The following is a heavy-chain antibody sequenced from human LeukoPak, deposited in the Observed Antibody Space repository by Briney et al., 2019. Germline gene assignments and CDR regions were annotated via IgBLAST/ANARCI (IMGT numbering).Heavy chain of an antibody. D-gene: IGHD3-3*01. Sequence: PSQTLSLTCTVSGGSISSGGYYWSWIRQHPGKGLEWIGYIYYSGSTYYNPSLKSRVTISVDTSKNQFSLKLSSVTAADAAVYYCARVRATIFGHDYGMDVWGQGTTVTVSS. J-gene: IGHJ6*02. CDR3: ARVRATIFGHDYGMDV. CDR1: GGSISSGGYY. V-gene: IGHV4-31*03. CDR2: IYYSGST.